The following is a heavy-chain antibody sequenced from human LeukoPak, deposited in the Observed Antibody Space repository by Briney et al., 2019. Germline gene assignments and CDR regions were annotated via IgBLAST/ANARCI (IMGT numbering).Heavy chain of an antibody. CDR1: GFTFSSYS. CDR2: ISSSSSYI. V-gene: IGHV3-21*01. J-gene: IGHJ4*02. Sequence: PGGSLRLSCAASGFTFSSYSMNWVRQAPGKGLEWVSSISSSSSYIYYADSVKGRFTISRDNAKNSPYLQMNSLRAEDTAVYYCARDGIPLELLGEFDYWGQGTLVTVSS. D-gene: IGHD1-7*01. CDR3: ARDGIPLELLGEFDY.